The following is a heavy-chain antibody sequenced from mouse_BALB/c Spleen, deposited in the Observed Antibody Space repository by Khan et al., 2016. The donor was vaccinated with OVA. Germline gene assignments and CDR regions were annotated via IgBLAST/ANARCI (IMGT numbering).Heavy chain of an antibody. D-gene: IGHD1-1*01. J-gene: IGHJ4*01. CDR1: GYSITSVYA. Sequence: EVQLQESGPGLVKPSQSLSLTCTVAGYSITSVYAWNWIRQFPGNKLEWMGYISYSGSTSYNPSLKSRISINRDTSQNLFFLQLNSVTTEDTATYYCARGNYYGYAMDYWGQGTSVTVSS. V-gene: IGHV3-2*02. CDR2: ISYSGST. CDR3: ARGNYYGYAMDY.